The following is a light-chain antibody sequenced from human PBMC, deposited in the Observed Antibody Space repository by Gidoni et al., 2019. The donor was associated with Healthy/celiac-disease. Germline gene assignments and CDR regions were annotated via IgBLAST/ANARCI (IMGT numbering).Light chain of an antibody. Sequence: DIQMPQSPYTLSASVGDRVTITCRASQSISSWLAWYQQKPGKAPKLLIYDAYMLERGVPSRFSGSGSGTEFTLTISSLQPDDFATYYCQQYNSYSPTFGQGTKVEIK. V-gene: IGKV1-5*01. CDR2: DAY. CDR3: QQYNSYSPT. CDR1: QSISSW. J-gene: IGKJ1*01.